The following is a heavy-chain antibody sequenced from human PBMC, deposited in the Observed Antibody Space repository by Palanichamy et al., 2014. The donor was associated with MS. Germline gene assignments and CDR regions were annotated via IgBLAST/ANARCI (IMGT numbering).Heavy chain of an antibody. V-gene: IGHV3-33*01. CDR1: GFTFSSYG. Sequence: QVQLMESGGGVVQPGRSLRLSCAASGFTFSSYGMHWVRQAPGKGLEWVAVIWYDGSNKYYADSVKGRFTISRDNSKNTLYLQMNSLRAEDTAVYYCARDDPSGSYFDYWGQGTLITVSS. CDR2: IWYDGSNK. CDR3: ARDDPSGSYFDY. D-gene: IGHD1-26*01. J-gene: IGHJ4*02.